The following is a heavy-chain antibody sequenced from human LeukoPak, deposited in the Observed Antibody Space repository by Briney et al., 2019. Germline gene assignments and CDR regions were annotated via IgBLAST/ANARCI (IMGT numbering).Heavy chain of an antibody. J-gene: IGHJ6*02. D-gene: IGHD3-3*01. CDR1: LGSLSSYY. V-gene: IGHV4-59*01. Sequence: SETLSLTFTVSLGSLSSYYWSSIRQPPGKGLERMGYIYYSGSTNYNPSLNSRVTISVAPSKNHFSLKLSYVTATDPDLYYCARGWAGAPGYYHFWSGYTYGMDVWGQGTPVTVSS. CDR2: IYYSGST. CDR3: ARGWAGAPGYYHFWSGYTYGMDV.